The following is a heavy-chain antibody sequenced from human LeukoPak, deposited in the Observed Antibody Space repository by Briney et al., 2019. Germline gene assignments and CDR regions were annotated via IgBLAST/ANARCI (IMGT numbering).Heavy chain of an antibody. D-gene: IGHD1-26*01. CDR2: INSRSSTI. Sequence: GGSLRLSCAASRFTFSNYGVNWVRQAPGKGLEWVSYINSRSSTIYYADSVRGRFTISRDNAKNSLYLQMNSLKAEDAAIYYCAREVGTPQAFDIWGQGTMVTVSS. J-gene: IGHJ3*02. CDR3: AREVGTPQAFDI. V-gene: IGHV3-48*01. CDR1: RFTFSNYG.